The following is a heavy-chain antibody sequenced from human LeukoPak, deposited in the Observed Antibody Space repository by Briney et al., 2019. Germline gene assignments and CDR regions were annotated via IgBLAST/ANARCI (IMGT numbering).Heavy chain of an antibody. CDR3: ARHSWGLPPAEYFQH. CDR1: GGSISSSTYY. V-gene: IGHV4-39*01. Sequence: SETLSLTCNVSGGSISSSTYYWGWIRQPPGKGLEWIVSIYNSGSTYYNPSLKSRVTIAVDTSKNQFSLKLSSVTAADTAVYYCARHSWGLPPAEYFQHWRQGTLVTVSS. J-gene: IGHJ1*01. D-gene: IGHD3-16*01. CDR2: IYNSGST.